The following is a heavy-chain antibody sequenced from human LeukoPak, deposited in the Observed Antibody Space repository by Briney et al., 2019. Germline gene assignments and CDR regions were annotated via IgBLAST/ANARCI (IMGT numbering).Heavy chain of an antibody. CDR3: ARGRCTNGVCYSHYYYYMDV. CDR1: GGTFSSYA. CDR2: IIPIFGTA. V-gene: IGHV1-69*01. D-gene: IGHD2-8*01. Sequence: SVKVSCKASGGTFSSYAFSWVRQAPGQGLEWMGGIIPIFGTANYAQKFQGRVTITADESTSTAYMELNSLRSEDTAVYYCARGRCTNGVCYSHYYYYMDVWGKGTTVTVSS. J-gene: IGHJ6*03.